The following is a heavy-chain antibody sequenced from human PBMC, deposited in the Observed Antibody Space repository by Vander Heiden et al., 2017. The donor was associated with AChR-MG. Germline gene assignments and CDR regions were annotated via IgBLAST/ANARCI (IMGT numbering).Heavy chain of an antibody. Sequence: QVQLVESGGGVVQPGGSLRLSCAASGFTFRRYGMHWVRQAPGKGLEWVAFIRYDGSNKYYADSVKGRFTISRDNSKNTLYLQMNSLRAEDTAVYYCAKPWWGIDYGGNPIDYWGQGTLVTVSS. CDR3: AKPWWGIDYGGNPIDY. J-gene: IGHJ4*02. D-gene: IGHD4-17*01. CDR1: GFTFRRYG. CDR2: IRYDGSNK. V-gene: IGHV3-30*02.